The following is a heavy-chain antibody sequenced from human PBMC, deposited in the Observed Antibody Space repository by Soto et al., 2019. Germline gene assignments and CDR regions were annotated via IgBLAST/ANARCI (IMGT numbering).Heavy chain of an antibody. J-gene: IGHJ5*02. V-gene: IGHV4-59*01. Sequence: PSETLSLTCTVSGGSISSYYWSWIRQPPGKGLEWIGYIYYSGSTNYNPSLKSRVTISVDTSKNQFSLKLSSVTAADTAVYYCASQKRHYDILTGYYWSWFDPWGQGTLVTVSS. CDR1: GGSISSYY. CDR2: IYYSGST. CDR3: ASQKRHYDILTGYYWSWFDP. D-gene: IGHD3-9*01.